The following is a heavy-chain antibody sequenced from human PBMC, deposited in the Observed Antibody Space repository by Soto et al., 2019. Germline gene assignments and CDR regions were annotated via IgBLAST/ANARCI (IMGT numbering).Heavy chain of an antibody. Sequence: QVQLVQSGAEVKKPGASVKVSCKASGDTFTDYYIHWVRQAPGQGLEWMGTVNPSGGHTTYAQHFPGRMTMTRDTYTSTLYMELTSLTSEDTAVYYCARRGHVVVVTAALDYWDQGTLVTVSS. D-gene: IGHD2-21*02. CDR2: VNPSGGHT. CDR3: ARRGHVVVVTAALDY. CDR1: GDTFTDYY. V-gene: IGHV1-46*01. J-gene: IGHJ4*02.